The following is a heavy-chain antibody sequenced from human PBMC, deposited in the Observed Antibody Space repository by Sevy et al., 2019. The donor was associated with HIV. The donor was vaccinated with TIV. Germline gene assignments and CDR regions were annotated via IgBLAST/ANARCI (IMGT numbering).Heavy chain of an antibody. D-gene: IGHD3-22*01. Sequence: ASVKVSCKASGYTFTAYYIHWLRQAPGQGLEWMGRIHPKSGATNYAQKFQGRVTMTRDTSISTSFMELTSLRSDDTAVYYCAREDSDDTSAYYYFYYGMDVWGHGTTVTVSS. CDR2: IHPKSGAT. J-gene: IGHJ6*02. V-gene: IGHV1-2*06. CDR1: GYTFTAYY. CDR3: AREDSDDTSAYYYFYYGMDV.